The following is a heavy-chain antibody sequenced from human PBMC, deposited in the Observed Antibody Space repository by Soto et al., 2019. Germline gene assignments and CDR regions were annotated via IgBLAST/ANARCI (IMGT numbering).Heavy chain of an antibody. CDR1: GGSISSYY. V-gene: IGHV4-59*13. CDR2: VYYSGAT. J-gene: IGHJ4*02. Sequence: QVQLQESGPGLAKPSETLSLTCSVSGGSISSYYWSWIRQPPGKGLEWLGYVYYSGATNYNPSLKRRITISVDTSKNQFSLKLTSVTAADTAMYYCARILPRSGWPFDYWGQGALVTVSS. CDR3: ARILPRSGWPFDY. D-gene: IGHD6-19*01.